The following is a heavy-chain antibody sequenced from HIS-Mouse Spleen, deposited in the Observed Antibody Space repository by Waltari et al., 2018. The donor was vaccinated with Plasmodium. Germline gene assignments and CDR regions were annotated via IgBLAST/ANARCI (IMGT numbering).Heavy chain of an antibody. CDR3: AGAVGLTMVRGVTPHWFDP. Sequence: QVQLQQWGAGLLKPSETLSLTCAVYGGSFSGYYWSWIRQPPGKGLEWIGENNHSGSTNTNPAVKCRGTVSVDTSKNQCSLELSAVAAADTAVYYCAGAVGLTMVRGVTPHWFDPWGQGTLVTVSS. J-gene: IGHJ5*02. CDR1: GGSFSGYY. V-gene: IGHV4-34*04. CDR2: NNHSGST. D-gene: IGHD3-10*01.